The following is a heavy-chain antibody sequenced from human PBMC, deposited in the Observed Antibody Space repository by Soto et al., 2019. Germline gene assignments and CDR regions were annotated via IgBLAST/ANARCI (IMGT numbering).Heavy chain of an antibody. J-gene: IGHJ4*02. CDR2: MYNSGST. Sequence: SETLSLTCTVSGGSISSYYWTLVRQPPGKGLEWIGFMYNSGSTHYNPSLKSRVTISLDTSKNQFSLNLRSVTAADTAVYYCASMGYHYGSGSYPLDYWGQGTLVTVSS. D-gene: IGHD3-10*01. CDR1: GGSISSYY. V-gene: IGHV4-59*08. CDR3: ASMGYHYGSGSYPLDY.